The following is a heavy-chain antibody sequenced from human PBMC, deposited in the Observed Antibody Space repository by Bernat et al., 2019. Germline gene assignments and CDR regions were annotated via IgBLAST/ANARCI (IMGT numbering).Heavy chain of an antibody. CDR1: GDSVPSNSVA. J-gene: IGHJ3*01. V-gene: IGHV6-1*01. D-gene: IGHD6-13*01. CDR3: ARGSAAFTRNDAFDF. CDR2: TYYRSKWYN. Sequence: QVQLQQSGPGLVKPSQTLSLTCAISGDSVPSNSVAWHWIRQSPSRGLEWLGRTYYRSKWYNDYVLSVKSRITINPDTSKNQFFLQLNSMTPEDTAVYYCARGSAAFTRNDAFDFWGQGTMVTVSS.